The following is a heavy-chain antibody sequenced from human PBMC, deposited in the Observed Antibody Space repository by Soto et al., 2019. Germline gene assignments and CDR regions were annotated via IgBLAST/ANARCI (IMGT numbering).Heavy chain of an antibody. V-gene: IGHV1-3*01. CDR3: ARDRYYDFWSGLFDP. D-gene: IGHD3-3*01. CDR2: INAGNGNT. J-gene: IGHJ5*02. Sequence: ASVKVSCKASGYTFTSYAMHWVRQAPGQRLEWMGWINAGNGNTKYSQKFQGRVTITRDTSASTAYMELSSLRSEDTAVYYCARDRYYDFWSGLFDPWGLGTLVTVSS. CDR1: GYTFTSYA.